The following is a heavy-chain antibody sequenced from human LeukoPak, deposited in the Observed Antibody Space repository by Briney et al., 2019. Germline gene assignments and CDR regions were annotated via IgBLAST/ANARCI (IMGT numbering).Heavy chain of an antibody. CDR3: ARGSHYDSSGYSYYFDY. V-gene: IGHV1-8*01. CDR2: MNPNSGNT. CDR1: GYTFTSYD. Sequence: ASVKVSCXASGYTFTSYDINWVRQTTGQGLEWMEWMNPNSGNTGYAQKFQGRVTMTRNTSISTAYMELSSLRSEDTAVYYCARGSHYDSSGYSYYFDYWDQGTLITVSS. D-gene: IGHD3-22*01. J-gene: IGHJ4*02.